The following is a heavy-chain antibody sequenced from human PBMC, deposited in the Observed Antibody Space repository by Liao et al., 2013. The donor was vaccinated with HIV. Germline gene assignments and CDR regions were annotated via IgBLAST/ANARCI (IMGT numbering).Heavy chain of an antibody. V-gene: IGHV4-34*01. CDR3: AAWNDFWSGYYANWFDP. CDR2: IYYSGST. D-gene: IGHD3-3*01. CDR1: GGSFSGYY. J-gene: IGHJ5*02. Sequence: QVQLQQWGAGLLKPSETLSLTCAVYGGSFSGYYWGWIRQPPGKGLEWIGSIYYSGSTYYNPSLKSRVTISVDTSKNQFSLKLSSVTAADTAVYYCAAWNDFWSGYYANWFDPWGQGTLVTVSS.